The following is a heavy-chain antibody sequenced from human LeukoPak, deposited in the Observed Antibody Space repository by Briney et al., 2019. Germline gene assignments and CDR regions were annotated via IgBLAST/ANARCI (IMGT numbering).Heavy chain of an antibody. J-gene: IGHJ6*02. V-gene: IGHV1-69*04. CDR3: ARLGAGEGYYYGMDV. CDR2: IIPILGTA. D-gene: IGHD4/OR15-4a*01. Sequence: SVKVSCKASGYTFTSYEINWVRQTTGQGLEWMGRIIPILGTANDAQRFQGRVTITADKSTSTTYMELSSLRSEDTAVYYCARLGAGEGYYYGMDVWGQGTTVTVSS. CDR1: GYTFTSYE.